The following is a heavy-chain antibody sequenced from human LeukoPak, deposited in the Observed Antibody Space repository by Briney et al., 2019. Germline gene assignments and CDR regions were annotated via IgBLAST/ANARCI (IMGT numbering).Heavy chain of an antibody. D-gene: IGHD4-17*01. CDR2: IYISGST. CDR3: ARAVTSDAFDI. Sequence: TLSLTCTVSGGSISSGSYYWSWIRQPAGKGLEWIGRIYISGSTNYNPSLKSRATMSVDTTKNQFSLKLSSVTAADTAVYYCARAVTSDAFDIWGQGTMVTVSS. V-gene: IGHV4-61*02. J-gene: IGHJ3*02. CDR1: GGSISSGSYY.